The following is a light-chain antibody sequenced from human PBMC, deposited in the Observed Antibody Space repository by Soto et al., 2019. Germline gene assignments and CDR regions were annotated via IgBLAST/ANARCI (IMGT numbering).Light chain of an antibody. CDR3: HQYGISPPVT. CDR2: GAS. J-gene: IGKJ5*01. Sequence: ENVLTQSPGTLSLSPGERATLSCRASQTVSSSYLAWYQQKPGQAPRLLIYGASSRATGIPDRFSGSGSGTDFTLTIIRLEPEDFAMYYCHQYGISPPVTFGQGTRLEIK. V-gene: IGKV3-20*01. CDR1: QTVSSSY.